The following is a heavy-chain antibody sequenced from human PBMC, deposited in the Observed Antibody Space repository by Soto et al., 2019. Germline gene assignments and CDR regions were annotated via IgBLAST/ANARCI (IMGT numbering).Heavy chain of an antibody. Sequence: GGSLRLSCAASGFTFSSYGMHWVRQAPGKGLEWVAVISYDGSNKYYADSVKGRFTISRDNSKNTLYPQMNSLRAEDTAVYYCAKDGNGALIDYWGQGTLVTVSS. D-gene: IGHD1-1*01. J-gene: IGHJ4*02. V-gene: IGHV3-30*18. CDR1: GFTFSSYG. CDR3: AKDGNGALIDY. CDR2: ISYDGSNK.